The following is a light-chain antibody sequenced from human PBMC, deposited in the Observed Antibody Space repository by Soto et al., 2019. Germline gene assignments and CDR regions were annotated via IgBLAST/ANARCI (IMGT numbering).Light chain of an antibody. CDR3: MQGTHSYT. CDR1: QSLVHSDGNTY. V-gene: IGKV2-30*02. J-gene: IGKJ2*01. CDR2: KVS. Sequence: DVVMTQSPLSLPVTLGQPASISYRSSQSLVHSDGNTYLSWFQQRPGQSPRRLIYKVSKRDSGVPDRFSGSGSGTDFTLKISRVEAEDVGIYYCMQGTHSYTFGQGTRLDIK.